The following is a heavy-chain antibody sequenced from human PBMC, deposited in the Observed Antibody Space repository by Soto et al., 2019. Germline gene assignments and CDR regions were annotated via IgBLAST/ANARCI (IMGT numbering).Heavy chain of an antibody. D-gene: IGHD2-8*01. J-gene: IGHJ6*02. CDR2: TIPALGKT. CDR1: GDNFKKNV. CDR3: RDPGVYYYYGMDV. Sequence: GASVKVSCKTSGDNFKKNVFTWVRQAPGQGLEWMGGTIPALGKTHYIQKFQDRVTITVDDGTRTVYMEVRDLTSEDTAIYYRRDPGVYYYYGMDVWGQGTTVTVSS. V-gene: IGHV1-69*10.